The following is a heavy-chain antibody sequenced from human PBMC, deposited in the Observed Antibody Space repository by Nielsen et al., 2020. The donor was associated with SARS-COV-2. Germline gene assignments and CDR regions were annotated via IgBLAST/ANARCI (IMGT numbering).Heavy chain of an antibody. CDR2: ISGSGGST. D-gene: IGHD3-10*01. Sequence: GESLKISCAASGFTFSSYAMSWVSQAPGKGLEWVSAISGSGGSTYYADSVKGRFTISRDNSKNTLYLQMNSLRAEDTAVYYCILVAVVRGYYGMDVWGQGTTVTVSS. J-gene: IGHJ6*02. V-gene: IGHV3-23*01. CDR3: ILVAVVRGYYGMDV. CDR1: GFTFSSYA.